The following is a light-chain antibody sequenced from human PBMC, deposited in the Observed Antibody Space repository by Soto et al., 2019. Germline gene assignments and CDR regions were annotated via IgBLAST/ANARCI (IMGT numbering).Light chain of an antibody. V-gene: IGKV3-11*01. CDR1: QSVSTC. J-gene: IGKJ1*01. CDR2: DAS. Sequence: EIVLTQSPATLSLSPGERATLSCRASQSVSTCLAWYQQKPGQAPRLLIYDASNRATGIPARFSGSGSGTDFTLTVSNLESEDFAVYYCQHYNHWLWTFGQGTKVDIK. CDR3: QHYNHWLWT.